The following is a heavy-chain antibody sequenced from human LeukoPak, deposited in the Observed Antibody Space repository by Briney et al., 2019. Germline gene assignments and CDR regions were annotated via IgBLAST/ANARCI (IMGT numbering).Heavy chain of an antibody. J-gene: IGHJ3*02. CDR1: GFTFTSSA. CDR3: AAEGDKGAAGILDGVAFDI. CDR2: IVVGSGNT. D-gene: IGHD6-13*01. Sequence: ASVKVSCKASGFTFTSSAVQWVRQARGQRLEWIGWIVVGSGNTDYAQKFQERVTITRDMSTSTAYMELSSLRSEDTAVYYCAAEGDKGAAGILDGVAFDIWGQGTMVTVSS. V-gene: IGHV1-58*01.